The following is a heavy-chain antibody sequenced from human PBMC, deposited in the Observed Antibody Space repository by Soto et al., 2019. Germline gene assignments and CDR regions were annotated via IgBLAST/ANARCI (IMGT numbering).Heavy chain of an antibody. V-gene: IGHV1-8*01. CDR2: MNPNSGNT. Sequence: ASVKVSCKASGYTFTSYGINWVRQATGQGLEWMGWMNPNSGNTGYAQKFQGRVTMTRNTSISTAYMELSSLRSEDTAVYYCARRCSSTSCYLLGAFDIWGQGTMVTVSS. CDR3: ARRCSSTSCYLLGAFDI. D-gene: IGHD2-2*01. J-gene: IGHJ3*02. CDR1: GYTFTSYG.